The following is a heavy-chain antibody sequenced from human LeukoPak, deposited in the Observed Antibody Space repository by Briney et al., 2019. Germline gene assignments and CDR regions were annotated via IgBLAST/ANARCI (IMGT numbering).Heavy chain of an antibody. CDR3: ARLRRSGWFGQNQYYFDH. CDR1: GYTFTSYD. J-gene: IGHJ4*02. V-gene: IGHV1-8*01. D-gene: IGHD3-10*01. CDR2: MNPNSGNT. Sequence: GASVKVSCKASGYTFTSYDINWVRQATGQGLEWMGWMNPNSGNTGYAQKFQGRVTMTRNTSISTAYMELSSLRSEDTAVYYCARLRRSGWFGQNQYYFDHWGQGTLVTVSS.